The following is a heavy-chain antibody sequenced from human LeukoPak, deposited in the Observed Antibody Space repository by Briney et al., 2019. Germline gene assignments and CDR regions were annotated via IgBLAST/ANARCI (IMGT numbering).Heavy chain of an antibody. V-gene: IGHV1-2*02. CDR3: ARANVQPQTPSGVDLYFDY. D-gene: IGHD2-8*01. J-gene: IGHJ4*02. Sequence: GASVKVSCKASGYTFTGYYMHWVRQAPGQGLEWMGWINPNSGDTNYAQKFQGRVTMTRDTSISTAYMELSRLRSDDTAVYYCARANVQPQTPSGVDLYFDYWGQGTLVTVSS. CDR2: INPNSGDT. CDR1: GYTFTGYY.